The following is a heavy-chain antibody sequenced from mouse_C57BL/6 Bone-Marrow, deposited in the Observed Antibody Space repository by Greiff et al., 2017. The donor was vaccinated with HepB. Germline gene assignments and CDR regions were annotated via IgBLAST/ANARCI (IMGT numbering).Heavy chain of an antibody. CDR2: SRNKANDYTT. J-gene: IGHJ3*01. D-gene: IGHD2-4*01. Sequence: DVKLVESGGGLVQSGRSLRLSCATSGFTFSDFYMEWVRQAPGKGLEWIAASRNKANDYTTEYSASVKGRFIVSRDTSQSILYLQMNALRAEDTAIYYCARDGDSPFAYWGQGTLVTVAA. CDR1: GFTFSDFY. CDR3: ARDGDSPFAY. V-gene: IGHV7-1*01.